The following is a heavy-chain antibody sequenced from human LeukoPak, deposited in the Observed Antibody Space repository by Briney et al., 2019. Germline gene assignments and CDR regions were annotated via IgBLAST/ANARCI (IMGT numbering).Heavy chain of an antibody. CDR3: ARVGARLGSFDY. CDR2: IWHDGSNK. V-gene: IGHV3-33*01. CDR1: GFTFSSYG. J-gene: IGHJ4*02. D-gene: IGHD6-19*01. Sequence: GGSLRLSCAASGFTFSSYGMHWVRQAPGKGLEWVAVIWHDGSNKYYADSVKGRFTISRDNSKNTLYLQMNSLRAEDTAVYYCARVGARLGSFDYWGQGTLVTVSS.